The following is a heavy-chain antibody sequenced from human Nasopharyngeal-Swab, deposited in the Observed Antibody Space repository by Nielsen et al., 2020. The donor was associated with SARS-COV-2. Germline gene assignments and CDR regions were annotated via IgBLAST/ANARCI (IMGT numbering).Heavy chain of an antibody. V-gene: IGHV3-49*04. J-gene: IGHJ6*02. CDR2: LRSTRMLGGTS. D-gene: IGHD6-25*01. CDR1: GFTLEDHG. Sequence: GESLKISCRASGFTLEDHGSTWVRQAPGKGLEWVGFLRSTRMLGGTSEYAASVKGRFTISRDDSNSIAYLQMNSLKSEDKGVYYCNRGYHMDVWGQGTTVTVSS. CDR3: NRGYHMDV.